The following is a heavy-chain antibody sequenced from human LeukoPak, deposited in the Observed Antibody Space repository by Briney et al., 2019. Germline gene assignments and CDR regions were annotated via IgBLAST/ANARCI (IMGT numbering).Heavy chain of an antibody. J-gene: IGHJ4*02. CDR3: ARSAGLRYFAPQDY. V-gene: IGHV1-18*01. CDR1: GYTFTSYG. CDR2: ISAYNGNT. D-gene: IGHD3-9*01. Sequence: ASVKVSCKASGYTFTSYGISWVRQAPGQGLEWMGGISAYNGNTNYAQKLQGKVTMTTDTSTSTAYMELRSLRSDDTAVYYCARSAGLRYFAPQDYWGQGTLVTVSS.